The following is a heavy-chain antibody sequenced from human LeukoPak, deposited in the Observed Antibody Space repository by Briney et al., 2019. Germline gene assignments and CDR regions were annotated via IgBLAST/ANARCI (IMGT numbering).Heavy chain of an antibody. Sequence: PSETLSLTCTVSGGSISSGSYYWSWIRQPPGKGLEWIGEINHSGSTNYNPSLKSRVTISVDTSKNQFSLKLSSVTAADTAVYYCARVPYYDFWSGRPNNWFDPWGQGTLVTVSS. CDR3: ARVPYYDFWSGRPNNWFDP. CDR1: GGSISSGSYY. D-gene: IGHD3-3*01. J-gene: IGHJ5*02. V-gene: IGHV4-39*07. CDR2: INHSGST.